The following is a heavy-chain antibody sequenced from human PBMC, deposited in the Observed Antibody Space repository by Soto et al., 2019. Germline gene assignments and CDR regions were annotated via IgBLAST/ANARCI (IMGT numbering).Heavy chain of an antibody. CDR3: ARMLRDGYNRIDV. V-gene: IGHV4-59*01. D-gene: IGHD3-16*01. Sequence: SETLSLTCTVSGASISSYYWSWIRQPPGKGLEWISYIHYAGSTNYNPSLKSRVTISVDTSKNQFALKLSSVTAADTAVYYCARMLRDGYNRIDVSGQGTLVTVSS. CDR1: GASISSYY. J-gene: IGHJ4*02. CDR2: IHYAGST.